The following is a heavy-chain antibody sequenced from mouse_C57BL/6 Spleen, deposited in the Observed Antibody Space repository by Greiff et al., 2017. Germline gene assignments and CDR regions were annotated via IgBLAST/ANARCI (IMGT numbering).Heavy chain of an antibody. J-gene: IGHJ1*03. CDR1: GYTFTSYW. CDR2: IDPSDSET. Sequence: QVQLQQPGAELVRPGSSVKLSCKASGYTFTSYWMHWVKQRPIQGLEWIGNIDPSDSETPYNQKFKDKATFTVNKSSSTAYMQLSSLTSEGSAVYYCARTGCEGYFDVGGTGTTVTVSS. CDR3: ARTGCEGYFDV. V-gene: IGHV1-52*01. D-gene: IGHD3-3*01.